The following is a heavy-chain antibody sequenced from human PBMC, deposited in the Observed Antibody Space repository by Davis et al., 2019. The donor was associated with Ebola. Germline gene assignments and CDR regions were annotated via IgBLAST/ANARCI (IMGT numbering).Heavy chain of an antibody. Sequence: GESLKISCAASGFTFNKYEMNWVRQAPGKGLEWISYISDSGSTTYYTDSVKGRFTISRDDSKNTLYLQMNSLRVEDTAIYYCAREEGSSRWQSNWFDYWGQGTLVTVSS. CDR2: ISDSGSTT. V-gene: IGHV3-48*03. CDR1: GFTFNKYE. D-gene: IGHD2-2*01. CDR3: AREEGSSRWQSNWFDY. J-gene: IGHJ5*01.